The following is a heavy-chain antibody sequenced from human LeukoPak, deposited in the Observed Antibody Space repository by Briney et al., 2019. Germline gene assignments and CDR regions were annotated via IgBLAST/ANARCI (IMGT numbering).Heavy chain of an antibody. D-gene: IGHD3-10*01. V-gene: IGHV4-59*09. Sequence: IYYTGSTNYSPYLKRRVSISVDTSKNQFSLKLRSVTAADTAVYYCARGGSLYYGSGTYGHWGQGTLVTVSS. J-gene: IGHJ4*02. CDR2: IYYTGST. CDR3: ARGGSLYYGSGTYGH.